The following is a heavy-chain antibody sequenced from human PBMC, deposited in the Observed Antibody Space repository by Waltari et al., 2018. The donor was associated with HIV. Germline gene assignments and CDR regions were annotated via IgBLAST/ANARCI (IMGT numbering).Heavy chain of an antibody. V-gene: IGHV3-21*01. Sequence: EVRLLESGCGLVRPGGALRLPCAASGFRVRDYHMNWVRQGPGKGLEWVASIGSLQNFIHYADSVKGRFTVSRDNAKNSLYLQMNSLTAEDTAVYYCARGPSSGWSWFDPWGQGTLVTVSS. D-gene: IGHD6-19*01. J-gene: IGHJ5*02. CDR3: ARGPSSGWSWFDP. CDR1: GFRVRDYH. CDR2: IGSLQNFI.